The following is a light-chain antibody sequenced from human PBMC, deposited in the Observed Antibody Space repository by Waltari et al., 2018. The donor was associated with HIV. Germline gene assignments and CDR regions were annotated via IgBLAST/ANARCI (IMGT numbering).Light chain of an antibody. CDR3: SSYAGSNNLYV. CDR1: SSDVGGYNY. Sequence: QSALTQPPSASGSPGQSVTISCTGTSSDVGGYNYVSWYQQHPGKAPKLMIYEVSKRPSGVPDRFFGSKSGNTASPTVSGLQAEDEADYYCSSYAGSNNLYVFGTGTKVTVL. J-gene: IGLJ1*01. CDR2: EVS. V-gene: IGLV2-8*01.